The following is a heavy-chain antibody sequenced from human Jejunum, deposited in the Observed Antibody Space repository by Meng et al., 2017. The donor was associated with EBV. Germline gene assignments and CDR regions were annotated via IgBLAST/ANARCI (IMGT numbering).Heavy chain of an antibody. CDR2: ICFSDYT. D-gene: IGHD4-17*01. Sequence: LALAESGPGLVKPSETLSLTCTVSGGSISRSIYCWGWIRQPPGKGLEWIGSICFSDYTYHNPSLKSRVTISADTSKNQFSLSLTSVTAADTAVYYCAMGPDYAKSGYWGQGTLVTVSS. V-gene: IGHV4-39*01. J-gene: IGHJ4*02. CDR3: AMGPDYAKSGY. CDR1: GGSISRSIYC.